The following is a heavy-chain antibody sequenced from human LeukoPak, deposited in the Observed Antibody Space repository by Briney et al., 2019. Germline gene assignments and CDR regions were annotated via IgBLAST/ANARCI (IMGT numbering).Heavy chain of an antibody. D-gene: IGHD5-12*01. J-gene: IGHJ6*03. CDR3: ARDRVATKIWGYYYYMDV. CDR2: IRYDGSNK. CDR1: GFTFSSYG. Sequence: TGGSLRLSCAASGFTFSSYGMHWVRQAPGKGLEWVAFIRYDGSNKYYADSVKGRFTISRDNSKNTLYLQMNSLRAEDTAVYYCARDRVATKIWGYYYYMDVWGKGTTVTVSS. V-gene: IGHV3-30*02.